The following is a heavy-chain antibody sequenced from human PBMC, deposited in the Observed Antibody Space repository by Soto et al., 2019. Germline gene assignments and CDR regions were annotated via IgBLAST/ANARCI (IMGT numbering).Heavy chain of an antibody. CDR1: GFTFSSYW. D-gene: IGHD6-19*01. CDR3: ARGIAVAGTYYYYGMDV. V-gene: IGHV3-74*01. J-gene: IGHJ6*02. CDR2: INSDGSST. Sequence: GGSLRLSCAASGFTFSSYWMHWVRQAPGKGLVWVSRINSDGSSTSYADSVKGRFTISRDNAKNTLYLQMNSLRAEDTAVYYCARGIAVAGTYYYYGMDVWGQGTTVTVSS.